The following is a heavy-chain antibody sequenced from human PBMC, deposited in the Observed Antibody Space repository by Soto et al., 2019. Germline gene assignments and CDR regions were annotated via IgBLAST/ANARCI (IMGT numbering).Heavy chain of an antibody. V-gene: IGHV3-11*06. J-gene: IGHJ4*02. CDR3: ARDIPYSGATKYFDY. CDR1: GFTFSGFY. CDR2: ISSSSDYT. D-gene: IGHD1-26*01. Sequence: GGSLRLSCAVSGFTFSGFYMSWIRQAPGKGLQWISHISSSSDYTHYADSVKGRFTIFRDNSKSLLCLQMNSLRAEDTAVYYCARDIPYSGATKYFDYWGQGTLVIVSS.